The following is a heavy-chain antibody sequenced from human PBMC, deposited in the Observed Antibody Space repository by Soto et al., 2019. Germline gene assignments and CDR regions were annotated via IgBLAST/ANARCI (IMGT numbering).Heavy chain of an antibody. V-gene: IGHV1-69*13. J-gene: IGHJ6*02. Sequence: SVKVSCKASGGTFSNYVVNWVRQAPGQGLEWMGGIIPIFGTANYAQKFQGRATITADESTSTAYMELSSLRSEDTAVYYCAAAGRGYSGYDYYYYYGMDVWGQGTTVTVSS. D-gene: IGHD5-12*01. CDR2: IIPIFGTA. CDR1: GGTFSNYV. CDR3: AAAGRGYSGYDYYYYYGMDV.